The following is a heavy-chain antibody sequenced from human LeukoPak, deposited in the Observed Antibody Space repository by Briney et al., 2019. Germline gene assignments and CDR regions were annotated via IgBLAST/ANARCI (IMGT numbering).Heavy chain of an antibody. CDR3: ARDSSKKERRDNVVVPDY. Sequence: ASVKVSCKASGYTFTSYGISWVRQAPGQGLEWMGWISAYNGNTNYAQKLQGRVTMTTDTSTSTAYMELRSLRSDDTAVYYCARDSSKKERRDNVVVPDYWGQGTLVTVSS. V-gene: IGHV1-18*01. CDR2: ISAYNGNT. J-gene: IGHJ4*02. D-gene: IGHD2-2*01. CDR1: GYTFTSYG.